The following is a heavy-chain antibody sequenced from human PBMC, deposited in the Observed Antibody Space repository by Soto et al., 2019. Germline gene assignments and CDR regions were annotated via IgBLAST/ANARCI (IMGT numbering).Heavy chain of an antibody. CDR1: GFSFSSYS. CDR2: ISSSSSTI. CDR3: ARLVRDFWSGPYYYGMDV. J-gene: IGHJ6*02. Sequence: PGRSLRLSCTAAGFSFSSYSMNWVRQAPEKGLEWVSYISSSSSTIYYADSVTGRFTISRDNAKNSLYLQMNSLRDEDTAVYYCARLVRDFWSGPYYYGMDVWGQGTTVTVSS. D-gene: IGHD3-3*01. V-gene: IGHV3-48*02.